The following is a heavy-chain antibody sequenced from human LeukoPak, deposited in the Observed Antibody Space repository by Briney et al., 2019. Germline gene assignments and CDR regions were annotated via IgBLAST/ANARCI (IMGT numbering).Heavy chain of an antibody. Sequence: ASVKVSCKASGYTFTGYYMHWVRQAPGQGLEWMGWINPNSGGTNYAQKFQGRVTMTRDTSISTAYVELSRLRSDDTAVYYCARDASRGVGGIFDYWGQGTLVTVSS. D-gene: IGHD2-15*01. CDR1: GYTFTGYY. J-gene: IGHJ4*02. CDR3: ARDASRGVGGIFDY. V-gene: IGHV1-2*02. CDR2: INPNSGGT.